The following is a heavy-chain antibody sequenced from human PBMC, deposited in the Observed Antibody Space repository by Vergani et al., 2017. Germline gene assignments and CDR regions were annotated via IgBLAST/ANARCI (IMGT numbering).Heavy chain of an antibody. CDR3: GRDGSGPRKGSFDI. CDR1: GGTFSSYA. Sequence: QVQLVQSGAEVKKPGSSVKVSCKASGGTFSSYAISWVRHAAGQGVEWMGGIIPNVGTANYAQKFQGRVTITADASTSTAYMELDSLRSECTAVYYCGRDGSGPRKGSFDIWGQGTMVTVSS. CDR2: IIPNVGTA. J-gene: IGHJ3*02. D-gene: IGHD3-10*01. V-gene: IGHV1-69*13.